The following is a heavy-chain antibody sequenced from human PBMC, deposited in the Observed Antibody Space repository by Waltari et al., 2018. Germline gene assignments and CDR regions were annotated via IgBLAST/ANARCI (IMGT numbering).Heavy chain of an antibody. J-gene: IGHJ3*02. CDR3: ARARGQQLVSAFDI. V-gene: IGHV4-31*03. CDR2: IYYSGST. D-gene: IGHD6-13*01. Sequence: QVQLQESGPGLVKPSQPLSLTCTVSGGSIRSGGYYWSWIRQHPGKGLEWIGYIYYSGSTYYNPSLKSRVTISVDTSKNQFSLKLSSVTAADTAVYYCARARGQQLVSAFDIWGQGTMVTVSS. CDR1: GGSIRSGGYY.